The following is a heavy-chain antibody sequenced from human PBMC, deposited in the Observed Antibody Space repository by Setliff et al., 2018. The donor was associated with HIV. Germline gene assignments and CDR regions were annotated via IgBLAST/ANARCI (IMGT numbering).Heavy chain of an antibody. V-gene: IGHV3-21*01. Sequence: GGSLRLSCAASGFTFSTSNMNWVRQAPGNGLEWVSSISSSSTYVYYADSVKGRFTVSRDNAKNSLYLHMNSLRAEDTAVYYCARAQDVWVSYRYTNYYYYMDVWGKGTTVTVSS. CDR3: ARAQDVWVSYRYTNYYYYMDV. CDR2: ISSSSTYV. CDR1: GFTFSTSN. D-gene: IGHD3-16*02. J-gene: IGHJ6*03.